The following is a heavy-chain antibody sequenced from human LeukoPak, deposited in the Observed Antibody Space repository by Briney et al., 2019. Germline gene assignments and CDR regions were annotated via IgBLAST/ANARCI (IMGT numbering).Heavy chain of an antibody. CDR2: ISYDGSNK. Sequence: GGSLRLSCAASGFTFSSYAMHWVRQAPGKGLEWVAVISYDGSNKYYADSVKGRFTISRDNSKNTLYLQMNSLRAEDTAVYYCARDLHRDGYNSEFYGMDVWGQGTTVTVSS. CDR3: ARDLHRDGYNSEFYGMDV. V-gene: IGHV3-30-3*01. CDR1: GFTFSSYA. D-gene: IGHD5-24*01. J-gene: IGHJ6*02.